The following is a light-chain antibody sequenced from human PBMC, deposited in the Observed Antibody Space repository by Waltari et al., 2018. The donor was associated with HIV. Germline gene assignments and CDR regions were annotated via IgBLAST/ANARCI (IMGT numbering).Light chain of an antibody. Sequence: QSALTQPPSASGSPGQSVTISCPGTSSDVGGYNYVSWYQQHPGKAPKLMIYEVSKRPSWVPDRFSGSNSGNTASLTVSGLQAEDEADYYCSSCAGSNNGVFGGGTKLTVL. V-gene: IGLV2-8*01. CDR1: SSDVGGYNY. CDR2: EVS. J-gene: IGLJ3*02. CDR3: SSCAGSNNGV.